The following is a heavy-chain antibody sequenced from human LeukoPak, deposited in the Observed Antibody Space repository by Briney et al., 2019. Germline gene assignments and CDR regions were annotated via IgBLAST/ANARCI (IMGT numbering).Heavy chain of an antibody. CDR2: TYYRSEWYN. J-gene: IGHJ4*02. D-gene: IGHD2-15*01. Sequence: SQTLSLTCALSGDSVSSNSAAWHWLRQSPSRGLEWLGRTYYRSEWYNDYALSVKGRITINTDTSKNQFSLQLNSVTPEDTAVYYCSREVVAFFKYWGQGTLVTVSS. CDR1: GDSVSSNSAA. CDR3: SREVVAFFKY. V-gene: IGHV6-1*01.